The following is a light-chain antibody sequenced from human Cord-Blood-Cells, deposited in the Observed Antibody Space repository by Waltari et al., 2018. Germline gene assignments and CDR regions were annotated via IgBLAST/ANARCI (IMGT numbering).Light chain of an antibody. J-gene: IGKJ3*01. CDR2: GAS. CDR3: QQYNSWPLT. Sequence: ILMTQPPATLAVSTGDRATPSCRASQSVSSNLAWYQQKPGQAPRLLIYGASTLATGIPARFSGSGSGTEFTLTISSLQSEDFAFYYCQQYNSWPLTFGPGTKVEIK. V-gene: IGKV3-15*01. CDR1: QSVSSN.